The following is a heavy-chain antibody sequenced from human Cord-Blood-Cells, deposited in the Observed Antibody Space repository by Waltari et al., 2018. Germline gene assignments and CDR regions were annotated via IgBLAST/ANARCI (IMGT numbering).Heavy chain of an antibody. CDR2: IYLDDDK. Sequence: QITLKESGPTLVKPTQTLTLTCTFSGFSLSTSGVGVGWIRQPPGKALEWLALIYLDDDKRYSPSLTSRLTITKDTSKNQVVLTITNMDPVDTATYYCAHISGEQLVYYYYYGMDVWGQGTTVTVSS. J-gene: IGHJ6*02. D-gene: IGHD6-6*01. CDR3: AHISGEQLVYYYYYGMDV. CDR1: GFSLSTSGVG. V-gene: IGHV2-5*02.